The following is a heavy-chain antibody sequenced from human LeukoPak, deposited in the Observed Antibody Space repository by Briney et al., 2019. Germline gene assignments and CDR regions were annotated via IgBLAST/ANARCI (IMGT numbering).Heavy chain of an antibody. CDR1: GYTFTGYY. J-gene: IGHJ4*02. D-gene: IGHD2-2*01. V-gene: IGHV1-2*02. Sequence: ASVKVSCKASGYTFTGYYMHWVRQAPGQGLEWMGWINPYSGGTNYAQKFQGRVTMTRDTSISTAYMELSRLRSDDTAVYYCARDQDVVVPAAFAYWGQGTLVTVSS. CDR2: INPYSGGT. CDR3: ARDQDVVVPAAFAY.